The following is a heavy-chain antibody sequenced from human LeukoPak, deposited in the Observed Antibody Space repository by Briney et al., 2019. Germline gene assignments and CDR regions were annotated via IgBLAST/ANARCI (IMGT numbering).Heavy chain of an antibody. CDR1: GYTLTELS. Sequence: GASVKVSCKVSGYTLTELSMHWVRQAPGKGLEWMGGFDPEDGETFYAQKFQGRVTMTEDTSTDTAYMELSSLRSEDTAVYYCATAGTTFGGVIAKYYFDYWGQGTLVTVSS. CDR3: ATAGTTFGGVIAKYYFDY. J-gene: IGHJ4*02. V-gene: IGHV1-24*01. CDR2: FDPEDGET. D-gene: IGHD3-16*02.